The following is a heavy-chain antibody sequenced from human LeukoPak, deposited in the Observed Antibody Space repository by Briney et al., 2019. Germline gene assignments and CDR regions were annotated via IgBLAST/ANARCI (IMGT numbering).Heavy chain of an antibody. V-gene: IGHV3-30*18. D-gene: IGHD3-10*01. CDR3: AKDQWSFSLGSPYY. Sequence: GGSLRLSCAASGFTFSSYAMHWVRQAPGKGLEWVALISYDRRDKYYADSVKGRFTISRDNSKNTLYLQMNSLRAENTAVYYCAKDQWSFSLGSPYYWGQGTLVTVSS. CDR1: GFTFSSYA. CDR2: ISYDRRDK. J-gene: IGHJ4*02.